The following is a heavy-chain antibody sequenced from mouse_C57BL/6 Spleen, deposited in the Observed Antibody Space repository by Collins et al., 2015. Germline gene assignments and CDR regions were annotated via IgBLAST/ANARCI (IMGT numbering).Heavy chain of an antibody. CDR2: IHPNSGST. J-gene: IGHJ3*01. V-gene: IGHV1-64*01. D-gene: IGHD2-1*01. CDR3: ARVYYGNYDWFAY. Sequence: QVQLQQPGAELVKPGASVKLSCKASGYTFTSYWMHWVKQRPGQGLEWIGMIHPNSGSTNYNEKFKSKATLTVDKSSSTAYMQLSSLTSEDSAVYYCARVYYGNYDWFAYWGQETLVTVSA. CDR1: GYTFTSYW.